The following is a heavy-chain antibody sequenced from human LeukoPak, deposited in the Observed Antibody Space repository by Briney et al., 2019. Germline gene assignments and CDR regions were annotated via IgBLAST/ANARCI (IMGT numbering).Heavy chain of an antibody. CDR3: ARHPLYSSGWFHAFDI. CDR1: GGSISSSSYY. D-gene: IGHD6-13*01. J-gene: IGHJ3*02. V-gene: IGHV4-39*01. CDR2: IYYSGST. Sequence: SETLSLTCTVSGGSISSSSYYWGWIRQPPGKGLEWIGSIYYSGSTYYNPSLKSRVTISVDTSKNQFSLKLSSVTAADTAVYYCARHPLYSSGWFHAFDIWGQGTMVTVSS.